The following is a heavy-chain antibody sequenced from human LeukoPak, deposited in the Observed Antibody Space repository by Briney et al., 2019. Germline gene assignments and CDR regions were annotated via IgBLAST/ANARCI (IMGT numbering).Heavy chain of an antibody. CDR1: GFTFSNYA. V-gene: IGHV3-30*04. D-gene: IGHD6-19*01. J-gene: IGHJ4*02. CDR3: VRGSVAVAGPTDY. CDR2: ISYDGSNK. Sequence: GGSLRLPCAASGFTFSNYAMHWVRQTPGKGLEWVAVISYDGSNKYYADSVKGRFTISRDNSENTLYLQINSLRLEDSALHYCVRGSVAVAGPTDYWGQGTLVTVSS.